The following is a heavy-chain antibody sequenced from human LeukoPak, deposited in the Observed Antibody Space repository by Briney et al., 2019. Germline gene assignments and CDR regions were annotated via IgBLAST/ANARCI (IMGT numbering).Heavy chain of an antibody. D-gene: IGHD6-13*01. CDR3: AREVATAGSDAFDI. Sequence: SETLSLTCTVSGGSISSRYWSWIRRPPGKGLEWIGYIYYSGSTNYNPSLKSRVTISVDTSKNQFSLKLSSVTAADTAVYYCAREVATAGSDAFDIWGQGTMVTVSS. J-gene: IGHJ3*02. CDR1: GGSISSRY. CDR2: IYYSGST. V-gene: IGHV4-59*11.